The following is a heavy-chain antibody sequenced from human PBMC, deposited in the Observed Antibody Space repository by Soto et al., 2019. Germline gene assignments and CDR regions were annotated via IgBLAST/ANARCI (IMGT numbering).Heavy chain of an antibody. J-gene: IGHJ4*02. CDR1: GFTFSSYA. V-gene: IGHV3-23*01. D-gene: IGHD3-22*01. CDR3: AKPPYYYDSSGYYYFDY. Sequence: GGSLRLSCAASGFTFSSYAMSWVRQAPGKGLEWVSAISGSGGSTYYADSVKGRFTISRDNSKNTLYLQMNSLRDEDTAVYYCAKPPYYYDSSGYYYFDYWGQGTLVTVSS. CDR2: ISGSGGST.